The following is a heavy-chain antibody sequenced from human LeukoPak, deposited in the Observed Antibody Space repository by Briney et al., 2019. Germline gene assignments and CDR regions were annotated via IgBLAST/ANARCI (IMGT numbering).Heavy chain of an antibody. D-gene: IGHD6-13*01. J-gene: IGHJ3*02. CDR1: GGSISSYY. CDR3: ARDAARLLDAFDI. V-gene: IGHV4-59*01. Sequence: PSETLSLTCTVSGGSISSYYWSWIRQPPGKGLEWIGYIYYSGSTNYNPSLKSRVTISVDTSKNQFSLRLSSVTAADTAVYYCARDAARLLDAFDIWGQGTMVTVSS. CDR2: IYYSGST.